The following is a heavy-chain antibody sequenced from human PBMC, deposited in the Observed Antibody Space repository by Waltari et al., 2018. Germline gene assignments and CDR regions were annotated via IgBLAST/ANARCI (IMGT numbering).Heavy chain of an antibody. Sequence: QLQLQESGPGLGKPSETLSLTCLVSGGSITSNRHYWAWIRQPPGQGLEWIGTMSYNGATYTSPSLKSRVTVSRDTSKNHLSLKLDSVTAADTAVYYCATYIGASIGTAAFDVWGQGTMVTVSS. CDR3: ATYIGASIGTAAFDV. J-gene: IGHJ3*01. D-gene: IGHD5-12*01. CDR2: MSYNGAT. V-gene: IGHV4-39*02. CDR1: GGSITSNRHY.